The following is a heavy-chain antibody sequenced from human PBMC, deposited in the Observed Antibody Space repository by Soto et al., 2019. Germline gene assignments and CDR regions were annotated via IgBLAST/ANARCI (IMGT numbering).Heavy chain of an antibody. J-gene: IGHJ5*02. CDR2: IYDTGTT. D-gene: IGHD2-8*01. Sequence: QVQLQESGPGLVRPSETLSLTCSVSGGSITSHYWSWIRQSPGKGLEWIGYIYDTGTTNYNPSLKSRVTMSVATSKNRFSLELTSVTAADTAVYYCARDKGCSNSGCHIWFDPWGQGTLVSVSS. V-gene: IGHV4-59*11. CDR1: GGSITSHY. CDR3: ARDKGCSNSGCHIWFDP.